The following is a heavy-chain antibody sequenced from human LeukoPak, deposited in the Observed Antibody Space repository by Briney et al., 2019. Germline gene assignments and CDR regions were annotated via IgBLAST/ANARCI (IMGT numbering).Heavy chain of an antibody. V-gene: IGHV3-23*01. J-gene: IGHJ4*02. Sequence: GGSLKLSCAASGFTFSSYAMSWVRQAPGKGPEWVAYIGGSDGITSYADSVKGRFTISRDNSKNTVYLEMNSLRAEDTAVYYCVKGGRGADCIFDYWGQGTLVTVSS. D-gene: IGHD2-21*02. CDR1: GFTFSSYA. CDR3: VKGGRGADCIFDY. CDR2: IGGSDGIT.